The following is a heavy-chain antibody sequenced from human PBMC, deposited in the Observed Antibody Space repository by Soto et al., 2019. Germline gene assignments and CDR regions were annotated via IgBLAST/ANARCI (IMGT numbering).Heavy chain of an antibody. CDR1: GFTFTRYS. J-gene: IGHJ4*02. CDR2: ISSTTNYI. CDR3: ARKSGDLTSSFVY. V-gene: IGHV3-21*06. Sequence: GGSLRLSCAASGFTFTRYSMNWVRQAPGKGLEWVSSISSTTNYIYYGDSMKGRFTISRDNAKNSLYLEMNSLRAEDTAVYYCARKSGDLTSSFVYCCQGILVTAPQ. D-gene: IGHD3-10*01.